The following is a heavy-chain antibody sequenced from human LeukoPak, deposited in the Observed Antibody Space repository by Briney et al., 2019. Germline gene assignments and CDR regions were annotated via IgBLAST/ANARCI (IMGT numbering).Heavy chain of an antibody. Sequence: PGGSLRLSCAASGFTFSSYSMNWVRQAPGKGLEWVSSISSSSTYIYYADSLKGRFTISRDNAKNSLYLQMNSLRAEDTAVYYCARDRRAIVVVPAAIDYYYYMDVWGKGTTVTVSS. CDR2: ISSSSTYI. J-gene: IGHJ6*03. CDR3: ARDRRAIVVVPAAIDYYYYMDV. D-gene: IGHD2-2*02. V-gene: IGHV3-21*01. CDR1: GFTFSSYS.